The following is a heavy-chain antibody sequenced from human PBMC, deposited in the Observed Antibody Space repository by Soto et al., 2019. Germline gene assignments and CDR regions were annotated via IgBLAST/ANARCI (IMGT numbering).Heavy chain of an antibody. CDR2: IWSDGGNK. D-gene: IGHD6-13*01. CDR3: ARDGQQMTPYAMDV. V-gene: IGHV3-33*01. J-gene: IGHJ6*02. Sequence: QVNLVESGGGVVQPGGFLRLSCAASGFSFRNHAMHWVRQAPGKGLEWLAQIWSDGGNKYYAESVRGRFTISRDNSKNTAFLQMNGLRVEDTAVYYCARDGQQMTPYAMDVWGQGTTVTVSS. CDR1: GFSFRNHA.